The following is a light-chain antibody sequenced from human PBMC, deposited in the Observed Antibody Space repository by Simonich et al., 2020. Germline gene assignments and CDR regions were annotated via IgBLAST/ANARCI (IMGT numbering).Light chain of an antibody. CDR3: CSYAGSYTFV. CDR1: SSDVGGYNY. J-gene: IGLJ3*02. V-gene: IGLV2-11*01. Sequence: QSSLTQPRSVPGSPGQSVTISCTGTSSDVGGYNYVSWYQQHPGKAPKLMIYDVSKRPAGVPDRFSGSKSGSTASLTISGLQAEDEADYYCCSYAGSYTFVFGGGTKLTVL. CDR2: DVS.